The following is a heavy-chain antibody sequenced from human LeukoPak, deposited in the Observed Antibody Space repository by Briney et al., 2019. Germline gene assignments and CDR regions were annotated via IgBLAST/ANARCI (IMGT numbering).Heavy chain of an antibody. CDR3: ARGTVDYYYYYYMDV. J-gene: IGHJ6*03. CDR1: GGSISSYY. D-gene: IGHD2-15*01. V-gene: IGHV4-59*01. Sequence: PSETLSLTCTVSGGSISSYYWSWIRQPPGKGLEWIGYIYYSGSTNYNPSLKSRVTISVDTSKNQFSLKLSSVTAADTAVYYCARGTVDYYYYYYMDVWGKGTTVTISS. CDR2: IYYSGST.